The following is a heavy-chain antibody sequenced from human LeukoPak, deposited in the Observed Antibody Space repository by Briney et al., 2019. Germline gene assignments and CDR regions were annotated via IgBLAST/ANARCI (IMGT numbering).Heavy chain of an antibody. J-gene: IGHJ4*02. CDR2: IYTSGST. CDR3: ARGGYAYYYDSSGYYDY. CDR1: GGSISSYY. D-gene: IGHD3-22*01. Sequence: SETLSLTCTVSGGSISSYYWSWIRQSAGKGLEWIGRIYTSGSTNYNPSLKSRVTMSVDTSKNQFSLKLSSVTAADTAVYYCARGGYAYYYDSSGYYDYWGQGTLVTVSS. V-gene: IGHV4-4*07.